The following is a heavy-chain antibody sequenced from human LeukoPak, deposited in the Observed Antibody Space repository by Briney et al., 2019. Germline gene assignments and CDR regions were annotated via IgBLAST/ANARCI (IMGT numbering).Heavy chain of an antibody. J-gene: IGHJ4*02. CDR2: ISDTGELT. Sequence: GGSLRLSCAASGFTFNTHALSWVRQAPGKGLEWVAAISDTGELTYSADSVRGRFAISRDNSKNTLYLQMNSLRAEDTAVYYCAKEVGPLDYWGQGTLVTVSS. V-gene: IGHV3-23*01. CDR1: GFTFNTHA. CDR3: AKEVGPLDY. D-gene: IGHD1-26*01.